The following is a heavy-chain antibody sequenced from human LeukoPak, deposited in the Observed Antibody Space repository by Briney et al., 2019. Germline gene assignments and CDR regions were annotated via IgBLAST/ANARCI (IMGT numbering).Heavy chain of an antibody. CDR2: ISSSSSYI. Sequence: PGGSLRLSCAASGFTFSSYSMNWVRQAPGKGLEWVSSISSSSSYIYYADSVKGRFTISRDNAKNSLYLQMNSLRAEDTAVYYCATLSYYYDSSIVLDYWGQGTLVTVSS. V-gene: IGHV3-21*01. CDR3: ATLSYYYDSSIVLDY. D-gene: IGHD3-22*01. CDR1: GFTFSSYS. J-gene: IGHJ4*02.